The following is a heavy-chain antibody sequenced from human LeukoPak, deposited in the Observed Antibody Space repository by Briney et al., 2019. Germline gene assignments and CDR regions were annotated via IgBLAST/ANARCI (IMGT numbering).Heavy chain of an antibody. Sequence: GASVKVSCKASGYTFTSYGISWVRQAPGQGLEWMGWISAYNGNTNYAQKLQGRVTMTTDTSTSTAYMELRSLRSDATAVYYCARGVWGYYDSSGYYEVPNDYWGQGTLVTVSS. CDR1: GYTFTSYG. V-gene: IGHV1-18*01. D-gene: IGHD3-22*01. CDR3: ARGVWGYYDSSGYYEVPNDY. CDR2: ISAYNGNT. J-gene: IGHJ4*02.